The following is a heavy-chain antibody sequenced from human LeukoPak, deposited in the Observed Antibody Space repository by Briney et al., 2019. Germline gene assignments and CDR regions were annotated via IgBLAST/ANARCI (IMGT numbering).Heavy chain of an antibody. CDR2: INPNSGGT. CDR1: GYTLTGYY. Sequence: ASVKVSCKASGYTLTGYYMHSVRQAPRQRLEWMGWINPNSGGTNYAQKFQGRVTMTRDTSTSTAYMELSRLRSDDTAVYYCARGEIVVVPAAHTGDYWGQGTLVTVSS. J-gene: IGHJ4*02. CDR3: ARGEIVVVPAAHTGDY. D-gene: IGHD2-2*01. V-gene: IGHV1-2*02.